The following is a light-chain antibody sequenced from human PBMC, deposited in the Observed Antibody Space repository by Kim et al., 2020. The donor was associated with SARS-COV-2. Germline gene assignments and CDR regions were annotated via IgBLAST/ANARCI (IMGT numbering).Light chain of an antibody. CDR3: LQHNSYPLT. J-gene: IGKJ4*01. CDR2: AAS. CDR1: QGIRND. Sequence: LSASVGDRVTITCRASQGIRNDLGWYQQKPGKAPKRLISAASSLQSGVPSRFSGSGSGTEFTLSSLQPEDFATYYCLQHNSYPLTFGGGTKVDIK. V-gene: IGKV1-17*01.